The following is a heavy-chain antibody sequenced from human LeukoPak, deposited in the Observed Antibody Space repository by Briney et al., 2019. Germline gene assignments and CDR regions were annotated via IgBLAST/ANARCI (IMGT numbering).Heavy chain of an antibody. CDR2: IKQDGSEK. CDR1: GFTFSSYW. D-gene: IGHD4-11*01. Sequence: GGSLRLSCAASGFTFSSYWMSWVRQAPGKGLEWVANIKQDGSEKYYVDSVKGRFTISRDNAKNSLYLQMNSLRAEDMAVYYCAREADYIYRVGGYFDYWGQGTLVTVSS. CDR3: AREADYIYRVGGYFDY. J-gene: IGHJ4*02. V-gene: IGHV3-7*01.